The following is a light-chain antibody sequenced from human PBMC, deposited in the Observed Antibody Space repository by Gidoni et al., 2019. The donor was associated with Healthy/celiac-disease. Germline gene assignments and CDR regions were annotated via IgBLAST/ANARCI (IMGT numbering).Light chain of an antibody. CDR1: QSVVYSSNNKNY. CDR2: WAA. Sequence: DIVMTQSPDSLAVSLGARATINCKSSQSVVYSSNNKNYLAWYQQKPGQPPKLLIYWAATRESGVPDRFRGSGSGTDFTLTISSLQAEDVAVYYCQQYYSTPPTFGGGTKVEIK. V-gene: IGKV4-1*01. CDR3: QQYYSTPPT. J-gene: IGKJ4*01.